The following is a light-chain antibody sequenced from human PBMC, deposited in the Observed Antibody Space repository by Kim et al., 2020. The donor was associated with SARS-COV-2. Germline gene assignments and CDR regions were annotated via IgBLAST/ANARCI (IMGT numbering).Light chain of an antibody. CDR1: QSISSD. V-gene: IGKV3-15*01. CDR2: GAS. J-gene: IGKJ1*01. Sequence: VMTQSPATLSVSPGERATLSCRASQSISSDLAWYQQRAGQAPKLLIYGASTRATGIPARFSGSGSGTEFTLSISRLQSEDFAVYYCQQYNNWWTFGQGTKVDIK. CDR3: QQYNNWWT.